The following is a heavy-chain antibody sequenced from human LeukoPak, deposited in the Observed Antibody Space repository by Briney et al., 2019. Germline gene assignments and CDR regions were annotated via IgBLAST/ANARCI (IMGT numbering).Heavy chain of an antibody. D-gene: IGHD3-22*01. CDR1: GFTFSSYA. J-gene: IGHJ3*02. Sequence: GGSLRLSCAASGFTFSSYAMSWVRQAPGKGLEWVSAISGSGGSTYYADSVKGRFTISRDNSKNTLFLRMNSLRAEDTAVYYCAKEDYYDSSGYSGGHDAFDIWGQGTMVTVSS. V-gene: IGHV3-23*01. CDR2: ISGSGGST. CDR3: AKEDYYDSSGYSGGHDAFDI.